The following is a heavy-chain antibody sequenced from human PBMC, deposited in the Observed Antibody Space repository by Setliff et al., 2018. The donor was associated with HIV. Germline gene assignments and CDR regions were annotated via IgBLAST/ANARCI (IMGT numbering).Heavy chain of an antibody. Sequence: PGESLKISCKGSGYYFTTFWIAWVRQMPGKGLEWTGFIYPGDSHTTYSPSFQGQVTISVDTSVSTAYLQWSSLKASDTAMYYCARQPTDTSGYNNWFDSWGQGTLVTVSS. CDR2: IYPGDSHT. CDR1: GYYFTTFW. J-gene: IGHJ5*01. D-gene: IGHD3-3*01. V-gene: IGHV5-51*01. CDR3: ARQPTDTSGYNNWFDS.